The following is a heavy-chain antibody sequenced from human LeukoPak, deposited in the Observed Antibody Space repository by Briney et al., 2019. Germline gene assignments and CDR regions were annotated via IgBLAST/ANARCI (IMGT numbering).Heavy chain of an antibody. Sequence: GASLRLSCAASGFTFSSYAMSWLRQAPGKGLEWGSAISGSGGSTYYANYVKGRFANSRDNSKNTLYLQMNSLRAEDTAVYYCAKRGREYYDSSGYLDYWGQGTLVTVSS. CDR3: AKRGREYYDSSGYLDY. CDR2: ISGSGGST. J-gene: IGHJ4*02. CDR1: GFTFSSYA. D-gene: IGHD3-22*01. V-gene: IGHV3-23*01.